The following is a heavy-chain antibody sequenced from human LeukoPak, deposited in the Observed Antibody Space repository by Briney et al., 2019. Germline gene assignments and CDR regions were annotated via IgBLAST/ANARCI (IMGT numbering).Heavy chain of an antibody. V-gene: IGHV4-34*01. CDR1: GGSFSGYY. D-gene: IGHD5/OR15-5a*01. CDR2: ITDSGST. CDR3: ARKGPLRDNIPFMDD. J-gene: IGHJ6*03. Sequence: SETLSLTCAVYGGSFSGYYWSWIRQPPGKGLEWIGGITDSGSTNYNPSLKSRVTISVDRSRNQFSLKLSSVTAADTAVYFCARKGPLRDNIPFMDDWGEGTTVTVSS.